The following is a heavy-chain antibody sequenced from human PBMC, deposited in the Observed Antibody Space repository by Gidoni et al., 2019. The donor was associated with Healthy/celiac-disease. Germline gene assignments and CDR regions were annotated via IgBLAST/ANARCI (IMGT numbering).Heavy chain of an antibody. CDR3: TSSSWYYTWFHP. Sequence: EVQLVESGGGLVQPGGSLKLSCTDSGVTFSGSAMPVVRKASGKGLEWVCRIRSKANSFATAYAASVKGRFTISRDDSKITAYLQMNSLKTDDTAVYYCTSSSWYYTWFHPWGQVTLVTVSS. CDR2: IRSKANSFAT. CDR1: GVTFSGSA. J-gene: IGHJ5*02. V-gene: IGHV3-73*02. D-gene: IGHD6-13*01.